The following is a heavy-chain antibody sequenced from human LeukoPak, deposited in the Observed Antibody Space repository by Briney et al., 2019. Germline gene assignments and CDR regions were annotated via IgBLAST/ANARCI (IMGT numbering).Heavy chain of an antibody. CDR3: ATGFLRYCSGGSCLLVY. D-gene: IGHD2-15*01. V-gene: IGHV1-24*01. CDR2: SDPEDGET. J-gene: IGHJ4*02. Sequence: ASAEVSCKVSGYTLTELSMHWVRQAPGKGLEWMGGSDPEDGETIYAQKFQGRVTMTEDTSTDTAYMELSSLRSEDTAVYYCATGFLRYCSGGSCLLVYWGQGTLVTVSS. CDR1: GYTLTELS.